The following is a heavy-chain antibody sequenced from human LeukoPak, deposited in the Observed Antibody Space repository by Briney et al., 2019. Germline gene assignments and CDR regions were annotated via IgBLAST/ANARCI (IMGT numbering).Heavy chain of an antibody. V-gene: IGHV4-39*01. D-gene: IGHD5-24*01. J-gene: IGHJ4*02. CDR3: ARSLGDSYTPFDL. CDR1: GGSITSRSFY. Sequence: SETLSLTCTVSGGSITSRSFYWGWIRQSPGKGLQWIGSMYYSGSTYYDPSLESRVTISGDTSKNQVSLKLTSVTAADTAVYFCARSLGDSYTPFDLWGQGSLVTVSS. CDR2: MYYSGST.